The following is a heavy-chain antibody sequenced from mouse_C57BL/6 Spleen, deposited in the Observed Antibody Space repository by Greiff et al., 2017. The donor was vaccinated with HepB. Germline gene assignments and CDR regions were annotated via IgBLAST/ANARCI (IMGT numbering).Heavy chain of an antibody. CDR3: ARLLLYSTVVATDY. D-gene: IGHD1-1*01. Sequence: QVQLQQPGAELVRPGNSVKLSCKASGYTFTSDWLHWVKQRPGQGLEWIGVIDPSDSYTNYNQRFKGKATLTVDTSSSTAYMQLSLLTSEDSAVYYCARLLLYSTVVATDYWGEGTTLTVSS. J-gene: IGHJ2*01. CDR2: IDPSDSYT. CDR1: GYTFTSDW. V-gene: IGHV1-59*01.